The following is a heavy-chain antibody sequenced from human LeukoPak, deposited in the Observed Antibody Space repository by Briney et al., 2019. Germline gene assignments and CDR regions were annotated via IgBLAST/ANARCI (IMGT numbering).Heavy chain of an antibody. CDR3: ARDRYTFGQGGAFDI. Sequence: GGSLRLSCAASGFTFSRNSMNWVRQAPGKGLEWVSSISSGSIYIYYADSVKGRFTISRDNAKNSLYLQMNSLRAEDTAVYYCARDRYTFGQGGAFDIWGQGTMVTVSS. J-gene: IGHJ3*02. V-gene: IGHV3-21*01. CDR1: GFTFSRNS. D-gene: IGHD3-10*01. CDR2: ISSGSIYI.